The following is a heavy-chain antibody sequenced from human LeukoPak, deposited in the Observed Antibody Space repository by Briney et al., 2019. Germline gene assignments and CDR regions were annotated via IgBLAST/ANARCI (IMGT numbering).Heavy chain of an antibody. J-gene: IGHJ4*02. D-gene: IGHD4-23*01. CDR2: ISSSGRSV. CDR3: ARDYGGNPGY. V-gene: IGHV3-48*03. CDR1: GFTFSSFD. Sequence: GGSLRLSCAASGFTFSSFDMNWVRQAPGKGLEWVSYISSSGRSVYYADSVKGRLTIYRDNAKNSLYLQMNSLRAEDTAVYYCARDYGGNPGYWGQGTLVTVSS.